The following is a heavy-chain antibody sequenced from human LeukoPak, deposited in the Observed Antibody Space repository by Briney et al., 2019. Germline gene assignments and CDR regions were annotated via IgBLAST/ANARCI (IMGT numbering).Heavy chain of an antibody. Sequence: SETLSLTCTVSGGSISNYYWSWLRQPPGKGLEWIGSIYYSGSTNYNSSVKSRVTISVDTSKNQFSLKLSSVTAADTAVYYCARIGSSGWPNFDYWGQGTLVTVSS. V-gene: IGHV4-59*01. D-gene: IGHD6-19*01. CDR1: GGSISNYY. J-gene: IGHJ4*02. CDR2: IYYSGST. CDR3: ARIGSSGWPNFDY.